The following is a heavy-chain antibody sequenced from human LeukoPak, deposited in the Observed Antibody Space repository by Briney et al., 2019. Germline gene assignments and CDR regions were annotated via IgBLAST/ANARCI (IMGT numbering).Heavy chain of an antibody. CDR3: AGWARTYPNSYAYDY. J-gene: IGHJ4*02. CDR2: IIPIFGTA. D-gene: IGHD5-18*01. V-gene: IGHV1-69*13. Sequence: SVKVSCKASGGAFSCYAISWVRQAPGQGLEWMGGIIPIFGTANYAQKFQGRVTITADESTSTAYMELSSLRSEDTAVYYCAGWARTYPNSYAYDYWGQGILVTVSS. CDR1: GGAFSCYA.